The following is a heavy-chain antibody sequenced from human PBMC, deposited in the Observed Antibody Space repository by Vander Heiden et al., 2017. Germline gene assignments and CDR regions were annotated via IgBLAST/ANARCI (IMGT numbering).Heavy chain of an antibody. D-gene: IGHD3-22*01. CDR3: ARLSDSNVDH. V-gene: IGHV1-69*01. J-gene: IGHJ5*02. Sequence: QVQLVQSGAAVKKPGSSVKVSCKVSGGSISSYAMTWVRQAPGQGREWMGGIIPINGREHYAQKFQGRVTITADESTNTAYMELSSRRYEDTAVYYCARLSDSNVDHGGQGTMVIVSS. CDR1: GGSISSYA. CDR2: IIPINGRE.